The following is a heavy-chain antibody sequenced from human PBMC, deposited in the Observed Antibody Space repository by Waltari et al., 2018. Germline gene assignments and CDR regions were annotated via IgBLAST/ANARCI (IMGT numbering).Heavy chain of an antibody. Sequence: QVQLVESGGGVVQPGRSLRLSCAASGFTFSSYAMHLVRQAPGKGLEWVAVISYDGSNKYYADSVKGRFTISRDNSKNTLYLQMNSLRAEDTAVYYCARDSFTVTTSPLYWGQGTLVTVSS. CDR2: ISYDGSNK. J-gene: IGHJ4*02. V-gene: IGHV3-30*01. D-gene: IGHD4-17*01. CDR3: ARDSFTVTTSPLY. CDR1: GFTFSSYA.